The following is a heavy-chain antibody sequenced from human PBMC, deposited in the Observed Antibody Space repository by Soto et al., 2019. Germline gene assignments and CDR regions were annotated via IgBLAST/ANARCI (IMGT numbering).Heavy chain of an antibody. CDR3: VRDGTKTLRDWFDP. Sequence: SETLSRTCTVSGASISGCYWSWIRQSAGKGLEWIGVSYVTGTTDYNPSLKSRGMMSVDTSKKQCSLKWSSVTAADTAVYSCVRDGTKTLRDWFDPWGQGISVTVSS. CDR1: GASISGCY. J-gene: IGHJ5*02. D-gene: IGHD1-1*01. CDR2: SYVTGTT. V-gene: IGHV4-4*07.